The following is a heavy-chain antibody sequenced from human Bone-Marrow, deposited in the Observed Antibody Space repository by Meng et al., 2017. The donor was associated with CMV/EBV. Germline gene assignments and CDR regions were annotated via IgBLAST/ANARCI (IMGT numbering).Heavy chain of an antibody. D-gene: IGHD2-2*01. CDR2: INHSGST. V-gene: IGHV4-34*01. CDR1: GGSFSGYY. J-gene: IGHJ5*02. Sequence: GSLRLSCAVYGGSFSGYYWSWIRQPPGKGLEWIGKINHSGSTNYNPSLKSRVTISVDTSKTQFSLKLSSVTAADTAVYYCARGKRHSVPWGYQLLNIFDPWGQGTLVTVSS. CDR3: ARGKRHSVPWGYQLLNIFDP.